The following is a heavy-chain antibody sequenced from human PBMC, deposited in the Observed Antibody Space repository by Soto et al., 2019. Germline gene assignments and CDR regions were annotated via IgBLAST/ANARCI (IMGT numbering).Heavy chain of an antibody. V-gene: IGHV3-30*04. Sequence: PGGSLRLSCAPAGFSFSNYAMHCVRQAPGRGLQGMADLSPGGLNKYARVVRRRFTISRNNSKNTLYLQISSLRADDTAVYYCASLYYYSLTKYLDDWGQGTVVTGSS. D-gene: IGHD3-16*01. CDR2: LSPGGLN. CDR3: ASLYYYSLTKYLDD. CDR1: GFSFSNYA. J-gene: IGHJ4*02.